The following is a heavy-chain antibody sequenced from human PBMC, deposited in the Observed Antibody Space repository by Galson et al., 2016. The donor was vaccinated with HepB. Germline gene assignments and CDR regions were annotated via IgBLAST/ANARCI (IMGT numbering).Heavy chain of an antibody. CDR2: ISYDGGSK. CDR1: GFSFPSYG. V-gene: IGHV3-30*18. CDR3: AKDIEWGFFSGYYHYGMDV. Sequence: SLRLSCAASGFSFPSYGMHWVRQTPGMGLEWVAVISYDGGSKYYGDSVKGRFSISRGNSRNTLYLEMNSLTAEDTAVYYCAKDIEWGFFSGYYHYGMDVWGQGTTVTVSS. J-gene: IGHJ6*02. D-gene: IGHD3-3*01.